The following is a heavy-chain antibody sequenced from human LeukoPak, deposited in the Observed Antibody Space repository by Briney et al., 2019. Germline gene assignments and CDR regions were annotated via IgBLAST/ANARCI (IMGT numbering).Heavy chain of an antibody. CDR3: ARDGGYCSSTSSFRCNWFDP. J-gene: IGHJ5*02. D-gene: IGHD2-2*01. V-gene: IGHV4-61*02. CDR1: GGSISSGSYY. Sequence: SQTLSLTCTVSGGSISSGSYYWSWIRQPAGKGLEWIGRIYTSGSTNYNPSLKSRVTISVDTSKNQFSPKLSSVTAADTAVYYCARDGGYCSSTSSFRCNWFDPWGQGTLVTVSS. CDR2: IYTSGST.